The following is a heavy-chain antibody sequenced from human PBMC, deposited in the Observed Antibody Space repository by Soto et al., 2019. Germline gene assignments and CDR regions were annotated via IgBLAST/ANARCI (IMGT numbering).Heavy chain of an antibody. CDR3: AKDRDDYRNYVFDY. Sequence: EVQLLESGGGLVQPGGSLRLSCAASGFTFTNLAMTGVRQAPGKGREWVSISSGSGSGGSTNYADSVKGRFTISRDNSKNTLYLQMNSLRVEDTAVYYCAKDRDDYRNYVFDYWGQGTLVTVSS. J-gene: IGHJ4*02. D-gene: IGHD4-4*01. CDR2: SSGSGSGGST. CDR1: GFTFTNLA. V-gene: IGHV3-23*01.